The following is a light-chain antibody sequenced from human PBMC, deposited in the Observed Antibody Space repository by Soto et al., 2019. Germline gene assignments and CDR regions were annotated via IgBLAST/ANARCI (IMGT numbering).Light chain of an antibody. Sequence: IQMTQSPSSLSASVGDRVTITCRASQGISSDLGWYQQKPGKAPKLLIYGASRLQSGVPSRFSGSGSGTDFTHTLTGLQPEDFGTYYCLQDYPYPRTFGQGTKVEIK. J-gene: IGKJ1*01. V-gene: IGKV1-6*01. CDR1: QGISSD. CDR2: GAS. CDR3: LQDYPYPRT.